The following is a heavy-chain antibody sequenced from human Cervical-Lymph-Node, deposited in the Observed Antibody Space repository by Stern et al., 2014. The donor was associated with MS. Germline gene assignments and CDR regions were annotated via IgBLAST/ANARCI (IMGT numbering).Heavy chain of an antibody. J-gene: IGHJ4*02. CDR1: GGSIGSGDHY. CDR3: ARSSSYYEDFDY. CDR2: INYRGST. Sequence: VQLQESGPGLVKPSQTLSLTCTVSGGSIGSGDHYWSWIRQSPGKGLVWIGYINYRGSTFLNPSLKSRVTISLGTSNNQFSLEVTSVTAADTAVYFCARSSSYYEDFDYCGQGTLVTVSS. V-gene: IGHV4-30-4*01. D-gene: IGHD2-15*01.